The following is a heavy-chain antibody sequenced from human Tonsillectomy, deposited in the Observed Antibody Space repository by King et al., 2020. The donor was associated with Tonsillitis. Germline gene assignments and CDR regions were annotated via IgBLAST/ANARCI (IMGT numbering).Heavy chain of an antibody. CDR2: IYHVGTT. D-gene: IGHD5-18*01. Sequence: VQLQESGPGLVKPSEILSLTCSVSGYSINNGFFWGWIRQPPGKALEGIGSIYHVGTTFYKPSLKSRVTISVDTSKSQFFLRLSSVTAADTADYYWEGRQYSYGLNYFDYWGQGTLVTVSS. V-gene: IGHV4-38-2*02. CDR3: EGRQYSYGLNYFDY. CDR1: GYSINNGFF. J-gene: IGHJ4*02.